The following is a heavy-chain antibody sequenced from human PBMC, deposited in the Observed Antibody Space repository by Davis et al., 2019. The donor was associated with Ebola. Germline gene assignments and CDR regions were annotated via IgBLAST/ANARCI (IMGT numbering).Heavy chain of an antibody. V-gene: IGHV3-30-3*01. D-gene: IGHD2-15*01. CDR2: ISYDGSNK. CDR3: AGGRIVVVVAATLARFDP. CDR1: GFTFSSYA. J-gene: IGHJ5*02. Sequence: PGGSLRLSCAASGFTFSSYAMHWVRQAPGKGLEWVAVISYDGSNKYYADSVKGRFTISRDNSKNTLYLQMNSLRAEDTAVYYCAGGRIVVVVAATLARFDPWGQGTLVTVSS.